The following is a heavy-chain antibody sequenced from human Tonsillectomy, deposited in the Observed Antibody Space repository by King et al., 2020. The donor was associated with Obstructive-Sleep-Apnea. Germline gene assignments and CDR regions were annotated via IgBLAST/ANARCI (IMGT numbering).Heavy chain of an antibody. CDR2: ISGSGGST. D-gene: IGHD3-3*01. Sequence: VQLVESGGGLVQPGGSLRLSCAASGFTFSSYAMSWVRQAPGKGLEWVSAISGSGGSTYYADSVKGRFTISRDNSKNTLYQQMNSLRAEDTAVYYCAKEGIVAIFGVVIISPYFDYWGQGTLVTVSS. CDR1: GFTFSSYA. V-gene: IGHV3-23*04. J-gene: IGHJ4*02. CDR3: AKEGIVAIFGVVIISPYFDY.